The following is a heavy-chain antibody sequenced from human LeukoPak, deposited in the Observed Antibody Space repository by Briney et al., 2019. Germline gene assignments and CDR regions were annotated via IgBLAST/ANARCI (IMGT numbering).Heavy chain of an antibody. V-gene: IGHV3-66*01. J-gene: IGHJ4*02. CDR1: GFTVSGNY. CDR2: IYSGGST. CDR3: ARITWTYYFDY. D-gene: IGHD3-10*01. Sequence: GGSLRLSCAASGFTVSGNYMSWVRQAPGKGLEWVSVIYSGGSTYYADSVKGRFTISRDNSKNTLYLQMNSLRAEDTAVYYCARITWTYYFDYWGQGTLVTVSS.